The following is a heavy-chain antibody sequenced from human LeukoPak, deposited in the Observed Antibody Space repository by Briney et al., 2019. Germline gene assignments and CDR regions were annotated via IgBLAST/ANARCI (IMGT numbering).Heavy chain of an antibody. CDR1: GFTFSSYA. CDR2: ISGGGVTT. D-gene: IGHD6-13*01. Sequence: GGSLRLSCAASGFTFSSYAMSWVRHAPGKGLELVSTISGGGVTTYYADSVKGRLTISRDNSKNTVSLQMNSLRDDDTAVYFCARESPVAAVGRSWFDPWGQGTLVTVSS. CDR3: ARESPVAAVGRSWFDP. J-gene: IGHJ5*02. V-gene: IGHV3-23*01.